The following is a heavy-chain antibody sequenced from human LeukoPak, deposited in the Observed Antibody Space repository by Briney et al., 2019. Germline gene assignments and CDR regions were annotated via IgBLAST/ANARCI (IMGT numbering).Heavy chain of an antibody. J-gene: IGHJ5*02. V-gene: IGHV4-30-2*01. D-gene: IGHD6-19*01. CDR3: ARVGGWYHWFDP. Sequence: SQTLSLTCAVSGGSISSGGYSWSWIRQPPGKGLEWIGYIYHSGSTYYNPSLKSRVTISVDTSKNQFSLKLSSVTAADTAVYYCARVGGWYHWFDPWGQGTLVTVSS. CDR2: IYHSGST. CDR1: GGSISSGGYS.